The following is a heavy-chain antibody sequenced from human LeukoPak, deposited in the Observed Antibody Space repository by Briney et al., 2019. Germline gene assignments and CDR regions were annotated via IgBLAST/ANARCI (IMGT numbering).Heavy chain of an antibody. CDR1: VGSLSSSSSY. CDR2: IYYSEIH. CDR3: ARGQGSTEGLFDY. V-gene: IGHV4-39*01. J-gene: IGHJ4*02. Sequence: SDTLSLTCTVSVGSLSSSSSYCGWIRQPPGKGLEWIGRIYYSEIHYYNPSLKSRVTISVYTSKNQLTPKLSSVTAADTAVYYCARGQGSTEGLFDYWGQGTLVTVSS. D-gene: IGHD1-14*01.